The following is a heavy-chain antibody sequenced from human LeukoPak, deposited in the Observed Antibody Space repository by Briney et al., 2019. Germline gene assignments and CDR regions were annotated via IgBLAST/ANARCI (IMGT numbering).Heavy chain of an antibody. D-gene: IGHD2-21*01. J-gene: IGHJ3*02. CDR3: AANTPRVVREDAFDI. V-gene: IGHV1-58*02. CDR2: IVVGSDNT. CDR1: GFTFTSSA. Sequence: ASVKVSCKASGFTFTSSAMQWVRQARGQRLEWIGWIVVGSDNTNYAQNFQERVTITRDMSTSTAYMELSSLRSEDTAVYYCAANTPRVVREDAFDIWGQGTMVTVSS.